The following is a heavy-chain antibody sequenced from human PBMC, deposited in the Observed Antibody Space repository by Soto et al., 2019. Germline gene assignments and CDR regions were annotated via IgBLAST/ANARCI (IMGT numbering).Heavy chain of an antibody. CDR1: GFTFISYA. Sequence: GGSMRLSCAASGFTFISYAMSCVRQGPGKGLEWVSAISGSGSSTYYADSVKGRFTISRDNSKNTLYLQMNSLRGEDTAVYYCAKGNSGSSYDGLDIWGQGTVVTVSS. D-gene: IGHD2-15*01. V-gene: IGHV3-23*01. J-gene: IGHJ3*02. CDR2: ISGSGSST. CDR3: AKGNSGSSYDGLDI.